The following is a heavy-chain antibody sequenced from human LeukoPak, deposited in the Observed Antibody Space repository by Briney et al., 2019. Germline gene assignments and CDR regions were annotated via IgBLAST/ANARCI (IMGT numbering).Heavy chain of an antibody. J-gene: IGHJ6*03. CDR2: IYYSGST. CDR3: ARDINWGFGYAYYYMDV. CDR1: GGSVSSSSYY. Sequence: SETLSLTCTVSGGSVSSSSYYWGWIRQPPGKGLEWIGCIYYSGSTYYNPSLKSRVTISVDTSNNQFSLKLSSVTAADTALYYCARDINWGFGYAYYYMDVWGKGTTVTVSS. D-gene: IGHD7-27*01. V-gene: IGHV4-39*07.